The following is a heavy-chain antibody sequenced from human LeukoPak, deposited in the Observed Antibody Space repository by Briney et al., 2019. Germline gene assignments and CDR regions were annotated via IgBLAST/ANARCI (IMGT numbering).Heavy chain of an antibody. V-gene: IGHV4-34*01. D-gene: IGHD1-26*01. J-gene: IGHJ4*02. CDR2: INHSGST. Sequence: SETLSLTCAVYGGSFSGYYWSWIRQPPGKGLEWIGEINHSGSTNYNPSLKSGVTISVDTSKNQFSLKLSSVTAADTAVYYCASARAGQLLNYWGQGTLVTVSS. CDR1: GGSFSGYY. CDR3: ASARAGQLLNY.